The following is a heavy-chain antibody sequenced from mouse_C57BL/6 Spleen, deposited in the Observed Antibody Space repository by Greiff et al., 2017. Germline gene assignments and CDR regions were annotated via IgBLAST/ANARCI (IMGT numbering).Heavy chain of an antibody. CDR3: ARGGSPYYYAMDY. D-gene: IGHD1-1*02. V-gene: IGHV2-9-1*01. CDR2: IWTGGGT. Sequence: VTLVESGPGLVAPSQSLSITCTVSGFSLTSYAISLVRQPPGTGLEWLGVIWTGGGTNYNSALKSRLSISKDNSKSQVFLKMNSLQTDDTARYYCARGGSPYYYAMDYWGQGTSVTVSS. CDR1: GFSLTSYA. J-gene: IGHJ4*01.